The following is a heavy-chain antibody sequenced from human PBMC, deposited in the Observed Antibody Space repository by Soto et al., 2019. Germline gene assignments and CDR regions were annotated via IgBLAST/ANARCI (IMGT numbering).Heavy chain of an antibody. J-gene: IGHJ4*02. V-gene: IGHV1-24*01. D-gene: IGHD3-22*01. CDR2: FDPEDGET. CDR3: ATEPSSYYDSSGYYYVY. Sequence: ASVKVSCKVSGYTLTELSMHWVRQAPGKGLEWMGGFDPEDGETIYAQKFQGRVTMTEDTSTDTAYMELSSLRSEDTAVYYCATEPSSYYDSSGYYYVYWGQGTLVTVSS. CDR1: GYTLTELS.